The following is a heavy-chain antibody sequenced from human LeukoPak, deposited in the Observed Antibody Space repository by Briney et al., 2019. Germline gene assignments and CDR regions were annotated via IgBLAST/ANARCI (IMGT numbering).Heavy chain of an antibody. D-gene: IGHD6-19*01. CDR1: GYTLTSYG. CDR2: ISGYNGNT. V-gene: IGHV1-18*01. J-gene: IGHJ4*02. Sequence: ASVKVSCKASGYTLTSYGFSWVRQAPGQGLEWMGWISGYNGNTNYAQNLQGRVTMTTDTSTSTAYMELRSLRSDDTAVYYCARRIAVAGYDYWGQGTLVTVSS. CDR3: ARRIAVAGYDY.